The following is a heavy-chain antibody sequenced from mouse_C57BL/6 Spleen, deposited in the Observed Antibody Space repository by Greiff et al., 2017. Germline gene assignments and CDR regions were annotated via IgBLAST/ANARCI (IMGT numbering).Heavy chain of an antibody. CDR2: ISSGGSST. J-gene: IGHJ1*03. D-gene: IGHD1-1*01. CDR1: GFTFSSYG. Sequence: EVKLMESGGDLVKPGGSLKLSCAASGFTFSSYGMSWVRQTPDKRLEWVATISSGGSSTYYPASVKGRFTISRDNAKNTLYLQMSSLKSEDTAMYYCARQDYGSWYFDVWGTGTTVTVSS. V-gene: IGHV5-6*01. CDR3: ARQDYGSWYFDV.